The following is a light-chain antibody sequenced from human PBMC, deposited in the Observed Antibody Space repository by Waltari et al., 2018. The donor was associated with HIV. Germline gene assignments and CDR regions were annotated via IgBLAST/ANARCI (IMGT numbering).Light chain of an antibody. CDR2: RNT. CDR1: GANIGSNN. J-gene: IGLJ2*01. CDR3: AAWDDSLNGPV. V-gene: IGLV1-44*01. Sequence: QSVLTQSPSASGTPGPRLTNSRSGSGANIGSNNVHWYQQVPGTAPQLLIYRNTRRPSGVPDRFSGSKSGASASLAISGLQSEDEADYYCAAWDDSLNGPVFGGGTRLTVL.